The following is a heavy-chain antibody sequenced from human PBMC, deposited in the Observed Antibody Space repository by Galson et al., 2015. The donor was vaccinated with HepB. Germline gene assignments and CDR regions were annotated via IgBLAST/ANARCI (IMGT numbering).Heavy chain of an antibody. J-gene: IGHJ3*02. V-gene: IGHV2-5*02. CDR1: GFSLSTSGVG. CDR3: AHSGSVPAPRLTAFDI. CDR2: IYWDDDK. D-gene: IGHD2-2*01. Sequence: PALVKPTQTLTLTCTFSGFSLSTSGVGVGWIRQPPGKALEWLALIYWDDDKRYSPSLKSRLTITKDTSKNQVVLTMTNMDPVDTATYYCAHSGSVPAPRLTAFDIWGQGTMVTVSS.